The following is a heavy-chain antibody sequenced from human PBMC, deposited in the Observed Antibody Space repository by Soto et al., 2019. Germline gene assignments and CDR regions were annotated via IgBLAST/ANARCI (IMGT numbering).Heavy chain of an antibody. Sequence: QFQLQESGPGLVKPSETLSLTCSVSGGSISSYYWSWIRQPPGEGLEWIGYVYYSGRTKYNPSFKSRVTISMHASNNKFSLKLSSVTAADTAVYYCAREAYNYDSRGIYDRGVDHWGQGTLVTVSS. CDR2: VYYSGRT. CDR1: GGSISSYY. J-gene: IGHJ4*02. D-gene: IGHD3-22*01. V-gene: IGHV4-59*01. CDR3: AREAYNYDSRGIYDRGVDH.